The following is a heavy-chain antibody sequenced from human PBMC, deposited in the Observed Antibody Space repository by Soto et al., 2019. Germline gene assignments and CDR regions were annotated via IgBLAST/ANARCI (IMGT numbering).Heavy chain of an antibody. D-gene: IGHD3-9*01. V-gene: IGHV3-13*01. CDR1: GFTFSSYD. Sequence: EVQLVESGGGLVQPGGSLRLSCAASGFTFSSYDMHWVRQATGKGLEWVSAIGTAGDTYYPGTVKGRFTISRENAKNSLYRQMNSLRAGDTAVYYCARDGRYYDILTCYYRYMDVWGKGTTVTVSS. CDR2: IGTAGDT. CDR3: ARDGRYYDILTCYYRYMDV. J-gene: IGHJ6*03.